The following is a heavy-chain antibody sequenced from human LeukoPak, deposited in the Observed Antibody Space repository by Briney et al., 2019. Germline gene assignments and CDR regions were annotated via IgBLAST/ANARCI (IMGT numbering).Heavy chain of an antibody. J-gene: IGHJ4*02. Sequence: ASVKVSCKASGYTFTGYYMHWVRQAPGQGLEWMGWINPNSGGTNYAQKFQGRVTMTRDTSISTAYMELTRLRSDDTAVFYCARVGQWELDRFHDYWGQGTLVTVSS. CDR1: GYTFTGYY. D-gene: IGHD1-26*01. CDR2: INPNSGGT. V-gene: IGHV1-2*02. CDR3: ARVGQWELDRFHDY.